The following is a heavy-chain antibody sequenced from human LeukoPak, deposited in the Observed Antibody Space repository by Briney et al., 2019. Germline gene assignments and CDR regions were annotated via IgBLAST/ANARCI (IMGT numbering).Heavy chain of an antibody. CDR1: GLTFSTYS. Sequence: SGASLRLSCAVSGLTFSTYSMTWVRQGPGKGLEWVSSIYNSGAKIFYADSVKGRFTISRDNSKNMLYLQMNSLRVEDTAVYYCAKDVAPDSGWDLDYWGQGTLVTVSS. D-gene: IGHD6-19*01. CDR2: IYNSGAKI. V-gene: IGHV3-23*01. CDR3: AKDVAPDSGWDLDY. J-gene: IGHJ4*02.